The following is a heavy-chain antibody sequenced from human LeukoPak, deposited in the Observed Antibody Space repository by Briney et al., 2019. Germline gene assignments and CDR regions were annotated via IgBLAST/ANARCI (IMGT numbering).Heavy chain of an antibody. CDR3: ARGYYGSGSYLGFDY. V-gene: IGHV4-59*01. D-gene: IGHD3-10*01. J-gene: IGHJ4*02. CDR2: IYYSGST. CDR1: GDSISSYY. Sequence: SETLSLTCTVSGDSISSYYWSWIRQPPGKGLEGIGYIYYSGSTNYNPSLKSRVTISVDTSKNQFSLKLSSVTAADTAVYYCARGYYGSGSYLGFDYWGQGTLVTVSP.